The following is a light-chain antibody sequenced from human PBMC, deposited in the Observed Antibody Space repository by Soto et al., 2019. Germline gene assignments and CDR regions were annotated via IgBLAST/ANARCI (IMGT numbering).Light chain of an antibody. Sequence: QSALTQPPSVSGAPGQRVAISCTGSSSNIGARYDVHWYQQLPGTAPKLLIYDNNNRPSGVPDRFSGSKSGTSASLAISGLQAEDEADYYCQSFDSNLRGWVFGGGTKVTVL. J-gene: IGLJ3*02. CDR3: QSFDSNLRGWV. V-gene: IGLV1-40*01. CDR1: SSNIGARYD. CDR2: DNN.